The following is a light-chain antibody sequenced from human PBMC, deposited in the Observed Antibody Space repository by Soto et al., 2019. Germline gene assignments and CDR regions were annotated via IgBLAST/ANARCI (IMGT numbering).Light chain of an antibody. CDR1: SSDVGGYNY. Sequence: QSVLTQPRSVSGSPGQSVTISCTGTSSDVGGYNYVSWYQQHPGNAPKLMIYDVSKRPSGVPDRFSGSKSGNTASLTISGLQAEDEADYYCCSYAGSYTHVVFGGGTKLTVL. CDR3: CSYAGSYTHVV. CDR2: DVS. V-gene: IGLV2-11*01. J-gene: IGLJ2*01.